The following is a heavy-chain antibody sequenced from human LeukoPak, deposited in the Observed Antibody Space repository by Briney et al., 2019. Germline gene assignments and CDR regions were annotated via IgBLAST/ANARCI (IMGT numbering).Heavy chain of an antibody. Sequence: PGRSLRLSCAASGFTFSSYAMHWVRQAPGKGLEWVAVISYDGSNKYYADSAKGRFTISRDNSKNTLYLQMNSLRAEDTAVYYCARQYNWNHFDYWGQGTLVTVSS. CDR1: GFTFSSYA. CDR2: ISYDGSNK. V-gene: IGHV3-30*01. D-gene: IGHD1-20*01. CDR3: ARQYNWNHFDY. J-gene: IGHJ4*02.